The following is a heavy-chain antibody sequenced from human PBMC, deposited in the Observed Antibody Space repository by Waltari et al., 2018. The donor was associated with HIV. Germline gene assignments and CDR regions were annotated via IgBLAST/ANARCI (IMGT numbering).Heavy chain of an antibody. CDR3: ARGVEVVITPQDAFDI. J-gene: IGHJ3*02. CDR2: MNPNSGNT. Sequence: QVQLVQSGAAVKKPGASVKVSCKASGYTFTSYDINWVRQDTGQGLEWMGWMNPNSGNTGYAQKFQGRVTMTRNTAISTAYMELSSLRSEDTAVYYCARGVEVVITPQDAFDIWGQGTMVTVSS. V-gene: IGHV1-8*01. D-gene: IGHD3-3*01. CDR1: GYTFTSYD.